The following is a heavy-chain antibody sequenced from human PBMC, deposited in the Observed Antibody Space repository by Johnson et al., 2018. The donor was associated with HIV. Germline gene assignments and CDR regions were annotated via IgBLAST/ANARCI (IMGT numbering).Heavy chain of an antibody. CDR2: IGTAGDT. J-gene: IGHJ3*02. CDR1: GFTFRDYD. D-gene: IGHD6-6*01. Sequence: VQLVESGGGLVKPGGSLRLSCAASGFTFRDYDMHWVRQATGKGLEWVSAIGTAGDTYYPGSVKGRFTISRDNSKNTLYLQMNSLRAEDTAVYYCARDGSQLADAFDIWGQGTMVTVSS. CDR3: ARDGSQLADAFDI. V-gene: IGHV3-13*01.